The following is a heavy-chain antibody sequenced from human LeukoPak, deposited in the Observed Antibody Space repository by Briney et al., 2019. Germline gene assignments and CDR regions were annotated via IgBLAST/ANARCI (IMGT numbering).Heavy chain of an antibody. CDR3: ARDGQSRGGFDP. D-gene: IGHD3-10*01. Sequence: SVKVSCKASGGTFSSYAISWVRQGPGQGLEWMGRIIPIFGTANCAQKFQGRVTITTDESTSTASMELSRLRSEDTAVYYCARDGQSRGGFDPWGQGTLVTVSS. J-gene: IGHJ5*02. CDR1: GGTFSSYA. V-gene: IGHV1-69*05. CDR2: IIPIFGTA.